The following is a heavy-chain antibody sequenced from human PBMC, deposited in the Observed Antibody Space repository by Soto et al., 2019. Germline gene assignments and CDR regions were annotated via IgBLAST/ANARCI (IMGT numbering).Heavy chain of an antibody. CDR1: GGSIGSYY. Sequence: PSETLSLTCTVSGGSIGSYYWSWIRQSPGKGLEWIGSIYYSGDANYNPSLKSRVTTSIDPSKKQFSLVLSSVTAADTAIYYCARDDFPPYSSSSRGFDLWGQGAMVTVSS. D-gene: IGHD6-6*01. CDR2: IYYSGDA. V-gene: IGHV4-59*01. CDR3: ARDDFPPYSSSSRGFDL. J-gene: IGHJ4*02.